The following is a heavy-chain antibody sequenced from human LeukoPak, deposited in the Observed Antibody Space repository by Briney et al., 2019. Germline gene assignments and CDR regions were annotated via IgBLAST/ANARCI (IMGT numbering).Heavy chain of an antibody. CDR1: GYSISSGYY. J-gene: IGHJ4*02. Sequence: PSETLSLTCTVSGYSISSGYYWGWLRQPPGRGLEWIGTIYHSGSTYYNPSLKSRVTISVDTSKNQFSLKLSSVTAADTAVYYCARLSTVTTSFDYWGQGTLVTVSS. V-gene: IGHV4-38-2*02. CDR2: IYHSGST. D-gene: IGHD4-11*01. CDR3: ARLSTVTTSFDY.